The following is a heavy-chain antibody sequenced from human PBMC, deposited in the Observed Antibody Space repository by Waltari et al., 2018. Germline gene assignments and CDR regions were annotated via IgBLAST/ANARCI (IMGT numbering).Heavy chain of an antibody. J-gene: IGHJ4*02. CDR1: GFTFSSYS. V-gene: IGHV3-21*01. D-gene: IGHD4-4*01. Sequence: EVQLVESGGGLVKPGGSLRLSCAASGFTFSSYSMNWVRQAPGKGLEWVSSISSSSSYIYYADSVKGRFTISRDNAKNSLYLQMNSLRAEDTGVYYCAREGLTEEAAYWGQGTLVTVSS. CDR2: ISSSSSYI. CDR3: AREGLTEEAAY.